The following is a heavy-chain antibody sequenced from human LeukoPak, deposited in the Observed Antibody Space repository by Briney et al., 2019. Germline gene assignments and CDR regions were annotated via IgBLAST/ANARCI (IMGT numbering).Heavy chain of an antibody. CDR2: IYTSGST. CDR1: GGSISSSGYL. CDR3: ARDRYMDV. J-gene: IGHJ6*03. V-gene: IGHV4-61*02. Sequence: PSQTLSLTCTVSGGSISSSGYLWSWIRQPPGKGLEWIGRIYTSGSTDYNPSLKSRVTISLDTYKNQFSPKLTSVTAADTAVYYCARDRYMDVWGKGTTVTVSS.